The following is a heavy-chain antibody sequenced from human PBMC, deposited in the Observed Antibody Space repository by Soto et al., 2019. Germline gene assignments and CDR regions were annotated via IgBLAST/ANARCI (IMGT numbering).Heavy chain of an antibody. CDR2: ISGSGGST. CDR3: AKGGYYDSSGYYYAFDY. V-gene: IGHV3-23*01. Sequence: ESGGGLVQPGGSLRLSCAASGFTFSSYAMSWVRQAPGKGLEWVSAISGSGGSTYYADSVKGRFTISRDNSKNTLYLQMNSLRAEDTAVYYCAKGGYYDSSGYYYAFDYWGQGTLVTVSS. CDR1: GFTFSSYA. D-gene: IGHD3-22*01. J-gene: IGHJ4*02.